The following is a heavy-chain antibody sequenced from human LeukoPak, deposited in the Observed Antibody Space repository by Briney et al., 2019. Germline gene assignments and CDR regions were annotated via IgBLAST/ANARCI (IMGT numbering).Heavy chain of an antibody. CDR3: ARTLDSSGYYPHYFDY. J-gene: IGHJ4*02. CDR2: IKQDGSEK. D-gene: IGHD3-22*01. V-gene: IGHV3-7*01. CDR1: GFTFSSYW. Sequence: GGSLRLSCAASGFTFSSYWMSWVRQAPGKGLEWVANIKQDGSEKYYVDSVKGRFTISRDNAKNSLYLQMNSLRAEDTAVYYCARTLDSSGYYPHYFDYWGQGTLVTVSS.